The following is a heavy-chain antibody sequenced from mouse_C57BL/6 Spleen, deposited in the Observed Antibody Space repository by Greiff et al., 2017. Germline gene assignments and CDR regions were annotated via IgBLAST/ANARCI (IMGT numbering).Heavy chain of an antibody. Sequence: EVKVVESEGGLVQPGSSMKLSCTASGFTFSDYYMAWVRQVPEKGLEWVANINYDGSSTYYLASLKSRFIISRDNAKNILYLQMSSLKSEDTATYYCARRLYEGYYAMDYWGQGTSVTVSS. D-gene: IGHD1-1*01. V-gene: IGHV5-16*02. CDR3: ARRLYEGYYAMDY. CDR2: INYDGSST. J-gene: IGHJ4*01. CDR1: GFTFSDYY.